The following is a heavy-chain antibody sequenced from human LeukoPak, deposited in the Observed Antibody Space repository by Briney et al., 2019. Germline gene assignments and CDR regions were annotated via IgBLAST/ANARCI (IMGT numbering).Heavy chain of an antibody. J-gene: IGHJ4*02. V-gene: IGHV1-8*02. Sequence: ASVKVSCKASGYTFTSYAMNWVRQATGQGLEWMGWMNPNSGNTGYAQKFQGRVTMTRNTSISTAYMELSSLRSEDAAVYYCAREGSGYYSFDYWGQGTLVTVSS. D-gene: IGHD3-22*01. CDR1: GYTFTSYA. CDR3: AREGSGYYSFDY. CDR2: MNPNSGNT.